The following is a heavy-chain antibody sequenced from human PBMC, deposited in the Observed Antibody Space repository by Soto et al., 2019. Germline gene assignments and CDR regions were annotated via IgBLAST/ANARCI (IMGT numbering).Heavy chain of an antibody. J-gene: IGHJ4*02. Sequence: GGSLRLSCAASGFTFSSHYMSWVRQAPGKGLEWVANMKQDGSEKYYVDSVKGRFTISRDNAKNSLYLDMNSLRADDTAVYYCARGSTKFESSVYRFLDDWGQGTLVTVSS. V-gene: IGHV3-7*05. CDR2: MKQDGSEK. D-gene: IGHD3-22*01. CDR1: GFTFSSHY. CDR3: ARGSTKFESSVYRFLDD.